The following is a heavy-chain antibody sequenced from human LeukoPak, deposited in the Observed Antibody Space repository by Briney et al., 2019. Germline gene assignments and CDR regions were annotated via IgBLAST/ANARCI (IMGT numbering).Heavy chain of an antibody. CDR1: GGSFSGYY. Sequence: SGTLSLTCAVYGGSFSGYYWSWIRQPPGKGLEWIGEINHSGSTNYNPSLKSRVTISVDTSKNQFSLKLSSVTAADTAVYYCASTFGGVIVSPRAFDIWGQGTMVTVSS. CDR3: ASTFGGVIVSPRAFDI. D-gene: IGHD3-16*02. V-gene: IGHV4-34*01. CDR2: INHSGST. J-gene: IGHJ3*02.